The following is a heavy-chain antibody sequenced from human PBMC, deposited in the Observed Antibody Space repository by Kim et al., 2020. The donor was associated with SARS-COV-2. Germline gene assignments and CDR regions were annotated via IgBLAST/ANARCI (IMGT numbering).Heavy chain of an antibody. V-gene: IGHV4-31*02. CDR3: ARPGGNSGDDY. Sequence: TYSTPSLKSRVTIAVDTSKNRFSLKLSSGAAADTAVYYCARPGGNSGDDYWGQGTLVTVSS. J-gene: IGHJ4*02. CDR2: T. D-gene: IGHD2-21*02.